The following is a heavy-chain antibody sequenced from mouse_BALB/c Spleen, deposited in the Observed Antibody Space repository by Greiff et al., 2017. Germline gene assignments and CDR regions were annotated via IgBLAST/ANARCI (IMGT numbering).Heavy chain of an antibody. J-gene: IGHJ2*01. D-gene: IGHD2-1*01. CDR2: ISSGGSYT. Sequence: EVQLQESGGGLVKPGGSLKLSCAASGFTFSSYAMSWVRQSPEKRLEWVAEISSGGSYTYYPDTVTGRFTISRDNAKNTLYLEMSSLRSEDTAMYYCARDHGNFYFDYWGQGTTLTVSS. CDR1: GFTFSSYA. V-gene: IGHV5-9-4*01. CDR3: ARDHGNFYFDY.